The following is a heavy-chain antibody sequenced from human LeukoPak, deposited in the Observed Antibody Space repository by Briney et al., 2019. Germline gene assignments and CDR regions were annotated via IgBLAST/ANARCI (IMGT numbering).Heavy chain of an antibody. CDR1: GFTFSSYT. Sequence: GGSLRLSCAASGFTFSSYTMSWVRQAPGKGLEWVSAISGSGGSTSYADSVKGRFTISRDNSKNTLYLQMNSLRAEDTAVYHCAKAAYSGGWSAFDYWGQGTLVTVSS. V-gene: IGHV3-23*01. J-gene: IGHJ4*02. CDR3: AKAAYSGGWSAFDY. D-gene: IGHD6-19*01. CDR2: ISGSGGST.